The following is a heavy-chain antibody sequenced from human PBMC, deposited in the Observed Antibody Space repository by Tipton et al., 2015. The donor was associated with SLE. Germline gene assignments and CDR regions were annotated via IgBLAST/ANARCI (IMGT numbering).Heavy chain of an antibody. J-gene: IGHJ6*02. CDR1: GGSITSSSYF. D-gene: IGHD7-27*01. CDR3: VRGPWAYYFGMDV. CDR2: INTGGGT. Sequence: TLSLTCTVSGGSITSSSYFWGWIRQSPGKGLEWIGNINTGGGTYRNPSLMSRVTISVDTSKTQFSLIVTSVTAADTAVYYCVRGPWAYYFGMDVWGQGTTGTVSS. V-gene: IGHV4-39*07.